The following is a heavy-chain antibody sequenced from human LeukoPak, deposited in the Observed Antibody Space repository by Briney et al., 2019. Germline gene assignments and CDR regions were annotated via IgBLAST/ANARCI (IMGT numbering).Heavy chain of an antibody. CDR2: IYYSGSI. V-gene: IGHV4-39*01. CDR1: GGSISSSSYY. CDR3: ARHAYGSGSNWFDP. D-gene: IGHD3-10*01. J-gene: IGHJ5*02. Sequence: SETLSLTCTASGGSISSSSYYWGWIRQPPGKGLEWIGSIYYSGSIYDNASLKSRVTISVDTSKNQFSLKLSSVTAAETAVYYCARHAYGSGSNWFDPWGQETLVTVSS.